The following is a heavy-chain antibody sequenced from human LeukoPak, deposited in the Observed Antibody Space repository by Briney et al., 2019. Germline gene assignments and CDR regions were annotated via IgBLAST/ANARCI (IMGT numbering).Heavy chain of an antibody. CDR1: GGSISNYY. J-gene: IGHJ4*02. CDR2: IYYSGST. D-gene: IGHD5-18*01. V-gene: IGHV4-59*01. Sequence: PSETLSLTCTVSGGSISNYYWSWIRQPSGKGLEWIGYIYYSGSTNYNPSLKSRVTISVDTSKNQFSLKLSSVTAADTAVYYCARIRGSGYSYGYYYFDYWGQGTLVTVSS. CDR3: ARIRGSGYSYGYYYFDY.